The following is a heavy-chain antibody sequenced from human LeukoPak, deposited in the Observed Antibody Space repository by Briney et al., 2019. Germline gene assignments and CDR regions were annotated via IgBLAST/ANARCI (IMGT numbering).Heavy chain of an antibody. CDR1: GLSFSSFA. Sequence: GGSLRLSCAASGLSFSSFAMSWVRQGPARGLEWVSSIRGNGETFYADSVKGRFTLSSDSSRNTVYLQMNSLRAEDTAVYYCARVVPPIDSWGQGTLVTVSS. CDR3: ARVVPPIDS. CDR2: IRGNGET. V-gene: IGHV3-23*01. J-gene: IGHJ4*02.